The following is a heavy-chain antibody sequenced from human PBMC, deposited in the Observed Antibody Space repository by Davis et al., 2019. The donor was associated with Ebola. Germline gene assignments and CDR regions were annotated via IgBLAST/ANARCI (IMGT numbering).Heavy chain of an antibody. CDR2: INPNSGGT. V-gene: IGHV1-2*02. Sequence: ASVKVSCKASGYTFTGYYMHWVRQAPGQGLEWMGWINPNSGGTNYAQKFQGRVTMTRDTSINTAYMELSRLESDDTAVYYCATGGPLDYGDPFDYWGQGTLVTVSS. J-gene: IGHJ4*02. CDR3: ATGGPLDYGDPFDY. CDR1: GYTFTGYY. D-gene: IGHD4-17*01.